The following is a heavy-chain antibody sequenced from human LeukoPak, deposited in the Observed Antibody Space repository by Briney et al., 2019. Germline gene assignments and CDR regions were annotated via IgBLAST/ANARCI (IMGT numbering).Heavy chain of an antibody. V-gene: IGHV4-59*12. CDR3: ARGFLGDYFGSGSYYVFDF. CDR2: IYYSGST. D-gene: IGHD3-10*01. CDR1: GGSISNYY. Sequence: SETLSLTCTVSGGSISNYYWSWIRQPPGKGLEWIGFIYYSGSTNYNPSLKSRVTMSVDTSKNQFSLKLSSVTAADTAVYYCARGFLGDYFGSGSYYVFDFWGQGTLVTVSS. J-gene: IGHJ4*02.